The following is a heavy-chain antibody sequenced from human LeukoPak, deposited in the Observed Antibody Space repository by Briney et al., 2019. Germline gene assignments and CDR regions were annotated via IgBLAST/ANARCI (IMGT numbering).Heavy chain of an antibody. D-gene: IGHD3-22*01. J-gene: IGHJ4*02. CDR3: ANSLEDYDSSGPPGY. V-gene: IGHV3-43D*03. Sequence: GGSLRLSCAASGFTFDDYAMHWVRQAPGKGLEWVSLISWDGGSTYYADSVKGRFTISRDNSKNSLYLQMNSLRAEDTALYYCANSLEDYDSSGPPGYWGQGTLVTVSS. CDR2: ISWDGGST. CDR1: GFTFDDYA.